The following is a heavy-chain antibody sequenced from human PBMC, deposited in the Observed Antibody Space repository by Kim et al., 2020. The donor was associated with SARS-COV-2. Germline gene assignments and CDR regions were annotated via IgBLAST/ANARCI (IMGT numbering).Heavy chain of an antibody. J-gene: IGHJ4*02. CDR1: GFTFGDYA. V-gene: IGHV3-9*01. CDR3: AKDASGYGGNSGYFDY. Sequence: GGSLRLSCAASGFTFGDYAMHWVRQAPGKGLEWVSGISWNSGSIGYADSVKGRFTISRDNAKNSLYLQMNSLRAEDTALYYCAKDASGYGGNSGYFDYWGQGTLVTVSS. CDR2: ISWNSGSI. D-gene: IGHD4-17*01.